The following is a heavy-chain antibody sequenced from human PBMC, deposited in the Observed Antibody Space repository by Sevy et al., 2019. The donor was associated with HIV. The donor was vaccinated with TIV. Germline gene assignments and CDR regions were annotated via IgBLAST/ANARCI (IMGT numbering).Heavy chain of an antibody. Sequence: ASLKVSCKASGGTFSSYAISWVRQAPGQGLEWMGGIIPIFGTANYAQKFQGRVTITADESTSTAYMELSSLRSEDTAVYYCALSGEGWGSFDPWGQGTLVTVSS. CDR2: IIPIFGTA. V-gene: IGHV1-69*13. CDR3: ALSGEGWGSFDP. D-gene: IGHD3-16*01. J-gene: IGHJ5*02. CDR1: GGTFSSYA.